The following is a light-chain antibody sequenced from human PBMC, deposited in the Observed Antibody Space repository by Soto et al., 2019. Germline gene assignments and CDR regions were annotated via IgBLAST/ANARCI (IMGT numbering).Light chain of an antibody. CDR2: DVS. Sequence: ALTQPRSVSGSPGQSVTISCTGTSSDVGGYNYVSWYQQHPGKAPKLMIYDVSKRPSGVPDRFSGSKSGNTASLTISGLQAEDEADYYCCSYAGSYTPLYVFGTGTKVTVL. CDR1: SSDVGGYNY. V-gene: IGLV2-11*01. J-gene: IGLJ1*01. CDR3: CSYAGSYTPLYV.